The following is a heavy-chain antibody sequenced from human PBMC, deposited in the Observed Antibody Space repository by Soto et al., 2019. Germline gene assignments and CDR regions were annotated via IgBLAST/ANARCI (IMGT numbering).Heavy chain of an antibody. V-gene: IGHV3-23*01. CDR3: AKAPAGIRSSTTRGWFDP. CDR2: ISGSGGST. Sequence: PGGSMRLSWASAGCPCSSYGMSRVRQTQGKGLEWVSAISGSGGSTYYADSVKGRFTISRDNSKNTLYLQMNSLRAEDTAVYYCAKAPAGIRSSTTRGWFDPWGQRTLVTFSS. J-gene: IGHJ5*02. CDR1: GCPCSSYG. D-gene: IGHD2-2*01.